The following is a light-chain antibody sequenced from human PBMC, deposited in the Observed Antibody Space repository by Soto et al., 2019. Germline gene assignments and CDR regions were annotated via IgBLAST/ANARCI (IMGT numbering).Light chain of an antibody. CDR2: TAS. CDR3: QQSYSSSPT. CDR1: QGISSY. J-gene: IGKJ1*01. Sequence: DIQLTQSPSFLSASVVDIVIISCQASQGISSYLAWYQQKPGKAPKLLISTASTLQSGVPSRFSGSRSGPDFTLTISSLQPEDFATYYCQQSYSSSPTFGQGTKVDIK. V-gene: IGKV1-39*01.